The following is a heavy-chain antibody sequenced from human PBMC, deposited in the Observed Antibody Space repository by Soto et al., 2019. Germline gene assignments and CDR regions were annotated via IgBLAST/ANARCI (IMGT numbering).Heavy chain of an antibody. Sequence: QVQLVQSGAEVKKPGASVKVSCKASGYTFTGYYMHWVRQAPGQGLEWMGWINPNSGGTNYAQKFQGWVTMTRDTSISTAYMELSRLRSDDTAVYYCARSRVGADCSGGSCYSGVLFDYWGQGTLVTISS. CDR1: GYTFTGYY. CDR3: ARSRVGADCSGGSCYSGVLFDY. D-gene: IGHD2-15*01. J-gene: IGHJ4*02. CDR2: INPNSGGT. V-gene: IGHV1-2*04.